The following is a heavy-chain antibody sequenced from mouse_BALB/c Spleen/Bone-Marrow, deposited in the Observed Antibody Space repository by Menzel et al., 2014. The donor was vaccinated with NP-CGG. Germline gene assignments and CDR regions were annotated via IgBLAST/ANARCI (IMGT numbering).Heavy chain of an antibody. CDR1: GYTFTDYT. V-gene: IGHV1-22*01. CDR2: VNPNIGGT. CDR3: ARGRWYY. J-gene: IGHJ2*01. Sequence: DVKLQESGPELVKPGASVKISCKPSGYTFTDYTLHWVKQSHGKSLEWIGGVNPNIGGTSYNQKFKGKASLTVNKSSTTAYMELRSLTSEDSAVYYCARGRWYYWGQGTTLTVSS. D-gene: IGHD2-3*01.